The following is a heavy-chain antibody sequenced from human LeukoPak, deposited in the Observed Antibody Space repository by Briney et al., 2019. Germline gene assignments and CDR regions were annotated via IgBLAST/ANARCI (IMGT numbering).Heavy chain of an antibody. CDR3: ARDSKYDSTGHAP. J-gene: IGHJ5*02. D-gene: IGHD3-22*01. Sequence: SETLSLTCTVSGGSIIIDNYYWAWIRQPPGKGLEWIGGIHYSGDAYYNPSLKSRVTISVDTSNNQFSLKLNSVTAADTAMYYCARDSKYDSTGHAPWGLGTLVTVSS. CDR2: IHYSGDA. V-gene: IGHV4-39*07. CDR1: GGSIIIDNYY.